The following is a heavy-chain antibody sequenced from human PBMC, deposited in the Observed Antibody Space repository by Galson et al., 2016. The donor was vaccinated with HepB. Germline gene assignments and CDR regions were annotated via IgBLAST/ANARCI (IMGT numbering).Heavy chain of an antibody. J-gene: IGHJ3*02. CDR3: ARRLVGSYGNAFDI. D-gene: IGHD2-8*02. CDR2: INTAKGDT. CDR1: GYTFTAYA. V-gene: IGHV1-3*04. Sequence: SVKVSCKASGYTFTAYAIHWARQAPGQRLEWMAWINTAKGDTRYSQKLQGRVTLTRDTSATTASMELSSLRSEDTAVYYCARRLVGSYGNAFDIWGQGILVTVSS.